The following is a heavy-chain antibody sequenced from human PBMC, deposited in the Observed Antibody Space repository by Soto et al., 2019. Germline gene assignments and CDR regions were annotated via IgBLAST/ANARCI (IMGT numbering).Heavy chain of an antibody. Sequence: QVQVHQWGAGLLKPSETLSLTCSVSGGSFSGYYWSWIRQSPGKGLEWIGEIIHTGSTNYNPSLMSRVTMSIDTSKRQFSLNLPSVTAADSAVYYCARLQQHLVPIPWGQGTLVTVSS. V-gene: IGHV4-34*12. CDR1: GGSFSGYY. CDR2: IIHTGST. J-gene: IGHJ4*02. D-gene: IGHD6-13*01. CDR3: ARLQQHLVPIP.